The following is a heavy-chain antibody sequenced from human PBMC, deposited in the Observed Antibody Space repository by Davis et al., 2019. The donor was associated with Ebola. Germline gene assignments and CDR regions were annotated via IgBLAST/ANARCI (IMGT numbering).Heavy chain of an antibody. CDR2: IYSGGST. V-gene: IGHV3-66*01. J-gene: IGHJ6*02. CDR3: ARDSIVVVPAAIRGYYYYGMDV. D-gene: IGHD2-2*02. CDR1: GFTVSSNY. Sequence: GESLKISCAASGFTVSSNYMSWVRQAPGKGLEWVSVIYSGGSTYYADSVKGRFTISRDNSKNTLYLQMNSLRAEDTAVYYCARDSIVVVPAAIRGYYYYGMDVWGQGTTVTVSS.